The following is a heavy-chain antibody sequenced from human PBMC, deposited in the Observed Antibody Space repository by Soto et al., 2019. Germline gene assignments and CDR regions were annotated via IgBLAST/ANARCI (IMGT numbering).Heavy chain of an antibody. J-gene: IGHJ4*02. V-gene: IGHV4-59*08. Sequence: TLSLTCTVSGGSISSYYWSWIRQPPGKGLEWIGYIYYSGSTNYNPSLKSRVTISVDTSKNQFSLKLSSVTAADTAVYYCARAYGDYVFDYWGQGTLVTVSS. CDR1: GGSISSYY. CDR2: IYYSGST. CDR3: ARAYGDYVFDY. D-gene: IGHD4-17*01.